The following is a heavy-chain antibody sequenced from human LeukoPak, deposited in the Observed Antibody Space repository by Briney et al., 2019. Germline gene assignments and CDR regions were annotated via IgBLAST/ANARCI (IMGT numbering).Heavy chain of an antibody. J-gene: IGHJ3*02. CDR1: GFTFSNAW. Sequence: PGGSLRLSCAASGFTFSNAWMSWVRQAPGKGLEWVGRIKSKTDGGTTDYAAPVKGRFTISRDDSKNTLYLQMNSLKTEDTAVYYCTTDHPSVGAAGAFDIWGQGTMVTVSS. V-gene: IGHV3-15*01. CDR2: IKSKTDGGTT. CDR3: TTDHPSVGAAGAFDI. D-gene: IGHD1-26*01.